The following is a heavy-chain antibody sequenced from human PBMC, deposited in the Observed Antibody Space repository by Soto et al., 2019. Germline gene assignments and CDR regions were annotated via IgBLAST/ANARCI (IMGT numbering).Heavy chain of an antibody. CDR2: ISGSGGST. J-gene: IGHJ6*02. Sequence: GGSLRLSCAASGFTFSSYAMSWVRQAPGKGLEWVSAISGSGGSTYYADSVKGRFTISRDNSKNTLYLQMNSLRAEDTAVYYCADVPSVTTAPNYYYYYGMDVWGQGTTVTVSS. D-gene: IGHD4-17*01. CDR3: ADVPSVTTAPNYYYYYGMDV. CDR1: GFTFSSYA. V-gene: IGHV3-23*01.